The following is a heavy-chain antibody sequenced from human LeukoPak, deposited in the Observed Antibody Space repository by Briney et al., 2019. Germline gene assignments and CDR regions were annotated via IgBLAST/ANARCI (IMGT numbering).Heavy chain of an antibody. D-gene: IGHD3-10*01. J-gene: IGHJ4*02. CDR2: ISYGGSNK. CDR1: GFTFSSYA. Sequence: GGSLRLSCAASGFTFSSYAMHWVRQAPGKGLEWVAVISYGGSNKYYADSVKGRFTISRDNSKNTLYLQMNSLRAEDTAVYYCARDFTTMVRGVITPYFDYWGQGTLVTVSS. V-gene: IGHV3-30*04. CDR3: ARDFTTMVRGVITPYFDY.